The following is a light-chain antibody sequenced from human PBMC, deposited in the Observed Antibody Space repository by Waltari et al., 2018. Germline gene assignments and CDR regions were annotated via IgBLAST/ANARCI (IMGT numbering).Light chain of an antibody. Sequence: QSALTQPPSASGSHGQSVTIPCTGTSSDVGGYNYVSWYQQEPGRAPKLMIYEVSKRPSGVPDRFSGSKSGNTASLTVSGLQAEDEADYYCSSYAGSNNLIFGGGTKLTVL. J-gene: IGLJ2*01. CDR1: SSDVGGYNY. CDR3: SSYAGSNNLI. CDR2: EVS. V-gene: IGLV2-8*01.